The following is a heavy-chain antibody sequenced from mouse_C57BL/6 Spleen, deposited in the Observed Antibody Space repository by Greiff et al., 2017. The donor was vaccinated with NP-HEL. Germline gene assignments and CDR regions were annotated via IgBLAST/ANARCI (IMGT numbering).Heavy chain of an antibody. CDR1: GYTFTSYW. CDR3: AREGITTVVAPCYFDY. CDR2: INPSNGGT. D-gene: IGHD1-1*01. Sequence: QVQLQQPGTELVKPGASVKLSCKASGYTFTSYWMHWVKQRPGQGLEWIGNINPSNGGTNYNEKFKSKATLTVDKSSSTAYMQLSSLTSEDSAVYYCAREGITTVVAPCYFDYWGQGTTLTVSS. V-gene: IGHV1-53*01. J-gene: IGHJ2*01.